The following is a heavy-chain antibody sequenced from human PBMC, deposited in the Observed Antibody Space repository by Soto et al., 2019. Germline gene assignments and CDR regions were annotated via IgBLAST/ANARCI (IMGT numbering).Heavy chain of an antibody. V-gene: IGHV4-34*01. CDR3: ARVVEYSYGTFDY. CDR1: GGSFSGYY. CDR2: INHSGST. Sequence: TSETLSLTCAVYGGSFSGYYWSWIRQPPGKGLEWIGEINHSGSTNYNPSLKSRVTISVDTSKNQFSLKLSSVTAADTAVYYCARVVEYSYGTFDYWGQGTLVTVSS. J-gene: IGHJ4*02. D-gene: IGHD5-18*01.